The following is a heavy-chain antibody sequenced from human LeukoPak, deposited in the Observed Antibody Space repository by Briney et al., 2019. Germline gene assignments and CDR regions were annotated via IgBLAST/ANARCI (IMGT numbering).Heavy chain of an antibody. Sequence: SETLSLTCAVYGGFFSGYYWSWIRQPPGKGLEWIGEINHSGSTNYNPSLKSRLTISVDTSKNQFSLKLSSVTAAATAVYYCARGLTPYYYDSSGKTYYFDYWGQGTLVTVSS. CDR1: GGFFSGYY. V-gene: IGHV4-34*01. CDR3: ARGLTPYYYDSSGKTYYFDY. D-gene: IGHD3-22*01. CDR2: INHSGST. J-gene: IGHJ4*02.